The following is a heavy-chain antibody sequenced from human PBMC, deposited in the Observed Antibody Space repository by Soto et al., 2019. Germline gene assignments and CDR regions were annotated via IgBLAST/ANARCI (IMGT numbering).Heavy chain of an antibody. CDR1: GGTFSRNA. J-gene: IGHJ2*01. V-gene: IGHV1-69*12. CDR3: AQTLGLAVAGPGRFDL. CDR2: ITPMFGTA. Sequence: QVQLVQSGAEVKKYGSSVKVSCKASGGTFSRNAISWVRQAPGQGLEWMGGITPMFGTANYAQRFQGRVTITADECTRTADMQLRSLRSDDTAVYYCAQTLGLAVAGPGRFDLWGRGTLVTVSS. D-gene: IGHD6-19*01.